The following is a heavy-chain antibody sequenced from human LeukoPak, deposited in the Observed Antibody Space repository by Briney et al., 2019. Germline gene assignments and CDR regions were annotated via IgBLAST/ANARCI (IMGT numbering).Heavy chain of an antibody. J-gene: IGHJ6*03. CDR2: INAGHGNT. CDR1: GYTFTSYA. Sequence: GASVKISCKASGYTFTSYAMHWVRQAPGQRLEWMGWINAGHGNTKYSQKFQGRVTITTDESTSTAYMELSSLRSEDTAVYYCARSMDIVVVPAAIHYYYYMDVWGKGTTVTVSS. V-gene: IGHV1-3*01. D-gene: IGHD2-2*03. CDR3: ARSMDIVVVPAAIHYYYYMDV.